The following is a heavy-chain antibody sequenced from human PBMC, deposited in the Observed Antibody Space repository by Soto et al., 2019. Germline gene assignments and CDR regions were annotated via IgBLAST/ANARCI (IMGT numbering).Heavy chain of an antibody. V-gene: IGHV3-23*01. D-gene: IGHD6-19*01. J-gene: IGHJ4*02. CDR2: ISGSGGST. CDR1: GFTFSSYA. CDR3: AKDTEQWPVRRDGVRFDY. Sequence: VGSLRLSCAASGFTFSSYAMSWVRQAPGKGLEWVSAISGSGGSTYYADSVKGRFTISRDNSKNTLYLQMNSLRAEDTAVYYCAKDTEQWPVRRDGVRFDYWGQGTLVTVSS.